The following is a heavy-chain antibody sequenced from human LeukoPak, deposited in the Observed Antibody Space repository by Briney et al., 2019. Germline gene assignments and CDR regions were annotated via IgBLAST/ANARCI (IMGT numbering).Heavy chain of an antibody. CDR2: ISGSGGTT. D-gene: IGHD6-13*01. J-gene: IGHJ2*01. V-gene: IGHV3-23*01. Sequence: GGSLRLSCAASGFTFSTYAMNWVRQAPGKGLEWVSFISGSGGTTYYADSVKGRFTISRDNSKNTLYLQMSSLRAEDTAVYYCAKVPGGQQLALWYFDLWGRGTLVTVSS. CDR3: AKVPGGQQLALWYFDL. CDR1: GFTFSTYA.